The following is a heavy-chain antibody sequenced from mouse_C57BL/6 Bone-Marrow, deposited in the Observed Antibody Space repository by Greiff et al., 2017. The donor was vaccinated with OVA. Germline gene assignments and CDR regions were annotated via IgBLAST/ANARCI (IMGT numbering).Heavy chain of an antibody. J-gene: IGHJ2*01. D-gene: IGHD1-1*01. Sequence: EVQVVESGGGLVQPGDSLSLSCAASGFTFTNYYMSWVRQPPGKALEWLAFIRNKPNGSTTEYSASVKGRFTISRDNSQSILYLQMNALRAGVRATYYGARYKGRVAVDYFDYWGQGTALTVSS. CDR2: IRNKPNGSTT. CDR1: GFTFTNYY. CDR3: ARYKGRVAVDYFDY. V-gene: IGHV7-3*01.